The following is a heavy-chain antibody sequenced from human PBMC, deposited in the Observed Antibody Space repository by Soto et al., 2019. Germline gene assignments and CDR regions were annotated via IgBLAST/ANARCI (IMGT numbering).Heavy chain of an antibody. CDR1: GFTFSNYA. D-gene: IGHD1-26*01. CDR3: ARSGSYFHWFDP. V-gene: IGHV3-23*01. CDR2: IGGSGGST. Sequence: EVQLLESGGGLVQPGGSLRLSCAASGFTFSNYAMSWVRQAPGKGLDCVSGIGGSGGSTFYADSVKGRFTISRDNSKNRLYLQMNSLRVEDAAVYYCARSGSYFHWFDPWGQGTLVTVSS. J-gene: IGHJ5*02.